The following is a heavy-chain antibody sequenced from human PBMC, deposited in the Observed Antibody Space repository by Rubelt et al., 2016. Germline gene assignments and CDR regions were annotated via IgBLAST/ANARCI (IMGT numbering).Heavy chain of an antibody. D-gene: IGHD5-18*01. CDR2: IYYSGNI. CDR3: ARDLGQDVGYSYGYDY. V-gene: IGHV4-39*07. J-gene: IGHJ4*02. CDR1: GGSISSSSCY. Sequence: QLQLQESGPGLVKPSETLSLTCTVSGGSISSSSCYWGWIRQPPGKGLAWIGNIYYSGNIYYNPSLQSRVTIPVDTSKNQFDRKLSAVTAAETAVYYCARDLGQDVGYSYGYDYWGQGTLVTVSS.